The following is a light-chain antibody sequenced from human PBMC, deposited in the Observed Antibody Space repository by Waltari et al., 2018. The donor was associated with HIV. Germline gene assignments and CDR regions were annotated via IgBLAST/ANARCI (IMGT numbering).Light chain of an antibody. CDR1: QSSSNY. Sequence: DIQMTQSPSSLSASLGDRVTITCRASQSSSNYLNWYQQKPGKAPKLLIYAASSLQSGVPSRFSGNGSGTDFTLTISSLQPEDFATYYCQQSYSTPLATFGQGTKLEIK. CDR3: QQSYSTPLAT. V-gene: IGKV1-39*01. CDR2: AAS. J-gene: IGKJ2*01.